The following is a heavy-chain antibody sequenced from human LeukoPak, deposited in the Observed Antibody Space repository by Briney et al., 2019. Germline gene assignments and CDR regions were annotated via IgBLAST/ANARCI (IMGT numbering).Heavy chain of an antibody. CDR3: ARVWPHYDILTGYGPGSFDP. CDR1: GGSISSGDYY. V-gene: IGHV4-30-4*02. D-gene: IGHD3-9*01. CDR2: IYYSGST. Sequence: PSETLSLTCTVSGGSISSGDYYWSWIRQPPGKGLEWIGYIYYSGSTYYYPSLKSRVTISLETSRNQFSLKLTSLTAADTAVYYCARVWPHYDILTGYGPGSFDPWGQGTLVTVSS. J-gene: IGHJ5*02.